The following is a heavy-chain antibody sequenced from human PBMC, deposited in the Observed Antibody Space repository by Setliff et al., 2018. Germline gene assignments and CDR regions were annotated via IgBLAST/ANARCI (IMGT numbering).Heavy chain of an antibody. J-gene: IGHJ4*02. CDR2: INHSGST. V-gene: IGHV4-38-2*01. CDR3: ARAPRYFDPTGSYFDF. CDR1: NFSLSSGYF. Sequence: SETLSLTCVVSNFSLSSGYFWAWVRQPPGKGLEWIGEINHSGSTYYNPSLKSRVTISIDPSKNQFSLKLSSVTAADTAVYYCARAPRYFDPTGSYFDFWGQGTLVTV. D-gene: IGHD3-22*01.